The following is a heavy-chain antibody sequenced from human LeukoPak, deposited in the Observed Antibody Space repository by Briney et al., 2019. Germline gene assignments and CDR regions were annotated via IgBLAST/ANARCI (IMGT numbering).Heavy chain of an antibody. J-gene: IGHJ4*02. Sequence: ASVKVSCKASGYTFTSYGISWVRQAPGQGLEWMGYMNPNSGITGFAQTFQGRITMTWDTSINTAYMELGSLTSEDTAVYYCARQPRRFGDWGQGTLITVSS. CDR2: MNPNSGIT. D-gene: IGHD3-10*01. CDR3: ARQPRRFGD. CDR1: GYTFTSYG. V-gene: IGHV1-8*02.